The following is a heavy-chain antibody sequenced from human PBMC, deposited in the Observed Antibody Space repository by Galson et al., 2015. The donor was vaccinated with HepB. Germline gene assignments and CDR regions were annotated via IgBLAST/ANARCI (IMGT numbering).Heavy chain of an antibody. J-gene: IGHJ3*02. CDR3: ARRGRLGRKSAFDI. V-gene: IGHV4-34*01. D-gene: IGHD1-26*01. Sequence: ETLSLTCAVYGGSFSGYYWSWIRQPPGKGLEWIGEINHSGSTNYNPSLKSRVTISVDTSKNQFSLMLSSVTAADTDVYYCARRGRLGRKSAFDIWGQGTMVTVSS. CDR2: INHSGST. CDR1: GGSFSGYY.